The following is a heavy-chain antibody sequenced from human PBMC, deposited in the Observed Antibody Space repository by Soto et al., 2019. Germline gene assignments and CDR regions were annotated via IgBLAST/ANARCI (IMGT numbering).Heavy chain of an antibody. CDR1: GYTFTSYA. Sequence: GASVKVSCKASGYTFTSYAMHWVRQAPGQRLEWMGWINAGNGNTKYSQKFQGRVTITRDTSASTAYMELSSLRSEDTAVYYCASFCTNGVCYTTFDYWGQGTLVTVSS. D-gene: IGHD2-8*01. CDR2: INAGNGNT. CDR3: ASFCTNGVCYTTFDY. V-gene: IGHV1-3*01. J-gene: IGHJ4*02.